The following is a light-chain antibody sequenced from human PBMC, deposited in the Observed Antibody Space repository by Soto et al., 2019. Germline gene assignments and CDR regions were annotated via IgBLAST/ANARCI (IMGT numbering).Light chain of an antibody. CDR1: QNINNY. J-gene: IGKJ5*01. V-gene: IGKV1-33*01. Sequence: DIQMTQSPSSLSASVGDRVTITCQASQNINNYLNWYQQKPGRAPKLLIYDASNLEAGVPSRFRGSGSGTDFTLTISSVEPEDFALYYCHQRNTFGQGTRLEI. CDR2: DAS. CDR3: HQRNT.